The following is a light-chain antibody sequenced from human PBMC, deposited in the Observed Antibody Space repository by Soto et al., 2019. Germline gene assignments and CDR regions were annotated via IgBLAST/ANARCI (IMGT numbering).Light chain of an antibody. J-gene: IGLJ1*01. CDR1: SSNIGSNS. Sequence: QSVLTQPPSASGTPGQRVTISCSGSSSNIGSNSVHWYQQLPGAAPKLLIYSNNQRPSGVPDRFSGSKSGTSASLAISGLQSEDEADYYCAAWDDSLNGREVFGTGTKVTVL. CDR2: SNN. CDR3: AAWDDSLNGREV. V-gene: IGLV1-44*01.